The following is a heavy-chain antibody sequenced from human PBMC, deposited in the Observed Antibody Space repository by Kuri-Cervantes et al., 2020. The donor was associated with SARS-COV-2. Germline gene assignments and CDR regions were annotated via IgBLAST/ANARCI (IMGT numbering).Heavy chain of an antibody. CDR3: ASTSGSHPVFDY. Sequence: ASVKVSCKASGYTFTSYGISWVRQAPGQGLEWMGWISAYNGNTNYAQKLQGRVTMTTDTSTSTAYMELRSLRSDDTAVYHCASTSGSHPVFDYWGQGTLVTVSS. CDR1: GYTFTSYG. D-gene: IGHD3-10*01. V-gene: IGHV1-18*01. CDR2: ISAYNGNT. J-gene: IGHJ4*02.